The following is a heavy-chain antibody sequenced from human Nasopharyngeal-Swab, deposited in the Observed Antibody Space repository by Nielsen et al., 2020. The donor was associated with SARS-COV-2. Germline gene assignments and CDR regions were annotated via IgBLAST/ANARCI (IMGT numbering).Heavy chain of an antibody. Sequence: WIPQPPGKGLEWVSAISGSGGSTYYADSVKGRFTISRDNSKNTLYLQMNSLRAEDTAVYYCAKAYYDFWSGYYPLGYWGQGTLVTVSS. D-gene: IGHD3-3*01. J-gene: IGHJ4*02. CDR3: AKAYYDFWSGYYPLGY. V-gene: IGHV3-23*01. CDR2: ISGSGGST.